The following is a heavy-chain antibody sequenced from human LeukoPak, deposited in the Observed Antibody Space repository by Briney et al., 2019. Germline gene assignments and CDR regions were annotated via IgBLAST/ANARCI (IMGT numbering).Heavy chain of an antibody. CDR1: GFTVSTYA. Sequence: PGGSLRLSCAASGFTVSTYAMSWVRQAPGKGLEWVSAIISGDNTYYADSVKGRFTISRDSSKNTLCLQMNSLRAEDTAIYYCARRKGDGSVFEYWGQGTLVTVSS. J-gene: IGHJ4*02. V-gene: IGHV3-23*01. CDR2: IISGDNT. CDR3: ARRKGDGSVFEY. D-gene: IGHD6-19*01.